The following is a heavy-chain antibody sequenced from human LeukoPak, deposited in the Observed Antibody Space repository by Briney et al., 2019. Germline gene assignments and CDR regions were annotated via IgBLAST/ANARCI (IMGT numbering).Heavy chain of an antibody. CDR3: AKVTMVRGLFDY. CDR1: GFTCSNYA. CDR2: VSGSGGST. V-gene: IGHV3-23*01. D-gene: IGHD3-10*01. Sequence: PGAPLRPSAASAGFTCSNYAMCWRRQPPGKGLEWVSAVSGSGGSTYHADSVKGRFTISRDNSKNPMYLQMNSLRAEDTAVYYCAKVTMVRGLFDYWGQGTLVTVSS. J-gene: IGHJ4*02.